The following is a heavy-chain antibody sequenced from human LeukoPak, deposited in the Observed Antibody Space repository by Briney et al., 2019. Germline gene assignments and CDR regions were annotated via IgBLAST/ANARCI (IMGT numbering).Heavy chain of an antibody. J-gene: IGHJ4*02. D-gene: IGHD3-22*01. CDR2: ILPIFGTT. Sequence: SVKVSCKASGGTFKNYAISWVRQAPGQGLEWMGGILPIFGTTNYAQKFQARVTMTRDMSTSTVYMELSSLRSEDTAVYYCARGATYYYDSSGYSFDYWGQGTLVTVSS. CDR1: GGTFKNYA. CDR3: ARGATYYYDSSGYSFDY. V-gene: IGHV1-69*05.